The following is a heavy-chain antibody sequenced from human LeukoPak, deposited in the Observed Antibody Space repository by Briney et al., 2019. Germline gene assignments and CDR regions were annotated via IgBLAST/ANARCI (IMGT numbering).Heavy chain of an antibody. V-gene: IGHV1-69*04. Sequence: ASVKVSCKASGGTFSSYAISWVRQAPGQGLEWMGRIIPILGIANYAQKFQGRVTITADKSTSTAYMELSSLRSEDTAVYYCASYRSHYYRSGSYSRWGQGTLVTVSS. J-gene: IGHJ4*02. D-gene: IGHD3-10*01. CDR3: ASYRSHYYRSGSYSR. CDR1: GGTFSSYA. CDR2: IIPILGIA.